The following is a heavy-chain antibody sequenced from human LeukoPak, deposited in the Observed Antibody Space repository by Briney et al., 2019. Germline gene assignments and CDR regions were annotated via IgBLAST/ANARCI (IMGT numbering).Heavy chain of an antibody. D-gene: IGHD5-18*01. Sequence: PSETLSLTCSVSGGSISSTGYYWGWIRQPPGKGLEWIGYIYYSGSTNYNPSLKSRVTISVDTSKNQFSLKLSSVTAADTAVYYCARGSRGYSYGWGQGTLVTVSS. J-gene: IGHJ4*02. CDR2: IYYSGST. CDR3: ARGSRGYSYG. CDR1: GGSISSTGYY. V-gene: IGHV4-61*08.